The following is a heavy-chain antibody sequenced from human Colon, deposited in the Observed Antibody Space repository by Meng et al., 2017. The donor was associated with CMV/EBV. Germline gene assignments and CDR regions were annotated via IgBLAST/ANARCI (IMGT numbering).Heavy chain of an antibody. CDR3: AKQSQGRVPTTYFDY. V-gene: IGHV3-48*04. D-gene: IGHD1/OR15-1a*01. Sequence: GGTLRLTCVVSGFTFSSYNMNWVRQAPGKGLEWVSYITISSSRIFYADSVKGRFTISRDNAKESLYQQISNLRAEDAAVYYCAKQSQGRVPTTYFDYWGRGTLVTVSS. J-gene: IGHJ4*02. CDR2: ITISSSRI. CDR1: GFTFSSYN.